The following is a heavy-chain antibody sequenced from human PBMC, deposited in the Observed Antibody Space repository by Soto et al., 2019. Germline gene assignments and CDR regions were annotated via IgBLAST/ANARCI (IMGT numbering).Heavy chain of an antibody. CDR2: IIPFFGTP. J-gene: IGHJ4*02. V-gene: IGHV1-69*06. CDR3: ARDKGAYYAHLVY. D-gene: IGHD3-22*01. Sequence: QVLLVQSGAEVKKPGSSVKVSCKLSGATFSSYAMSWVRQAPGQGLEWIGGIIPFFGTPNYAQKCQGRVTITADTSTATSYMELRSLRSDDTAVYYCARDKGAYYAHLVYWGQGTLVTVSS. CDR1: GATFSSYA.